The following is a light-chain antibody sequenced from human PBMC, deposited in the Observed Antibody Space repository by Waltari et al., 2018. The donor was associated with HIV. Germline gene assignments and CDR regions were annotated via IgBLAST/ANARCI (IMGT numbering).Light chain of an antibody. CDR2: DVS. Sequence: QSALTQPASVSGSPGQSLTISCTGTSSDVGGYDSVSWYQQHPGKAPNLMIFDVSNRPSGVSNRFSGSKSGNTASLTISGLQAEDEADYYCSSYTSSSALDVVFGGGTKLTVL. CDR3: SSYTSSSALDVV. CDR1: SSDVGGYDS. J-gene: IGLJ2*01. V-gene: IGLV2-14*03.